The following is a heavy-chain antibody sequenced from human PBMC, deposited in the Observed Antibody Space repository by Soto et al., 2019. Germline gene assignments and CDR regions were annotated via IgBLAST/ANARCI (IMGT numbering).Heavy chain of an antibody. J-gene: IGHJ4*02. Sequence: SETLSLTCAVSGDSMSSSDYYWGWIRQPPGKGLGWIGSIYYSGSTYYNPSLQSRVAISVDTSKNQFSLKLKSVTAADTAIYYCARRTVNIRTFYSGLKTHCFDYWGQGAPVTAPQ. V-gene: IGHV4-39*01. CDR2: IYYSGST. CDR1: GDSMSSSDYY. CDR3: ARRTVNIRTFYSGLKTHCFDY. D-gene: IGHD6-19*01.